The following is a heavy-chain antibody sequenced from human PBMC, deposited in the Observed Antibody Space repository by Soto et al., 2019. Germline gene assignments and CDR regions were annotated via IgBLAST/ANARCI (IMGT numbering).Heavy chain of an antibody. CDR2: ISYDGSNK. CDR3: ARDGSGLGY. CDR1: GFTFSGYA. J-gene: IGHJ4*02. V-gene: IGHV3-30-3*01. Sequence: GGSLRLSCAASGFTFSGYAMHWVRQAPGKGLEWVAVISYDGSNKYYADSVKGRFTISRDNSKNTLYLQMNSLRAEDTAVYYCARDGSGLGYWGQGTLVTVSS. D-gene: IGHD6-19*01.